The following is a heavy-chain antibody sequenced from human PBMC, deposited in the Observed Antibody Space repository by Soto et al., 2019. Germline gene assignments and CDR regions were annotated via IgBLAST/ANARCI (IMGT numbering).Heavy chain of an antibody. CDR3: ARGGAQYYDFWSGYITTYYGMDX. D-gene: IGHD3-3*01. J-gene: IGHJ6*02. CDR2: INKDGSEK. V-gene: IGHV3-7*04. CDR1: GFTFSSCW. Sequence: PGGSLRLSFAASGFTFSSCWMSWVRQAPGKGLEGVSNINKDGSEKYYVDSVKVRFTISIDNAKSSLYLQMNSLRAEDTAVYYCARGGAQYYDFWSGYITTYYGMDXWGQGTTVTVS.